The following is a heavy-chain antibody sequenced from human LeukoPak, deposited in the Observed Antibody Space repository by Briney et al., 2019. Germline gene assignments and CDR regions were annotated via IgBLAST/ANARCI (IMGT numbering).Heavy chain of an antibody. Sequence: QTGGSLRLSCAASGFTVSSNYMSWVRQAPGKGLEWVSVIYSGGSTYYADSVKGRFTISRDNSKNTLYLQMNSLRAEDTAVYYCARGLHYYDSSGYYYVGDYWGQGTLVTVSS. V-gene: IGHV3-66*01. J-gene: IGHJ4*02. CDR1: GFTVSSNY. CDR2: IYSGGST. D-gene: IGHD3-22*01. CDR3: ARGLHYYDSSGYYYVGDY.